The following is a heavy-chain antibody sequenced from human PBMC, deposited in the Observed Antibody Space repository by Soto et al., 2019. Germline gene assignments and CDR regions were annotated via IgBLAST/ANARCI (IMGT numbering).Heavy chain of an antibody. CDR1: GFTFSSYA. CDR3: AKCWWELPLGGDY. V-gene: IGHV3-23*01. CDR2: ISGSGGST. Sequence: EVQLLESGGGLVQPGGSLRLSCAASGFTFSSYAMSWVRQAPGKGLEWVSAISGSGGSTYYADSVKGRFTISRDNSKNTRYLQMNSLRAEDTAVYYCAKCWWELPLGGDYWGQGTLVTVSS. D-gene: IGHD1-26*01. J-gene: IGHJ4*02.